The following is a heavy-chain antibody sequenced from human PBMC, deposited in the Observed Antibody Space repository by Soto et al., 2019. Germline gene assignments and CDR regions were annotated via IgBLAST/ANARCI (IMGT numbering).Heavy chain of an antibody. D-gene: IGHD6-13*01. J-gene: IGHJ6*02. CDR3: AVEQLAKYYYYYYGLDV. V-gene: IGHV3-21*01. CDR1: GFTFSSYA. Sequence: GGSLRLSCAASGFTFSSYAVNWVRQAPGKGLEWVSSISSASSSIYYADSVRGRFTISRDNAKNSLYLQMNNLRAEDTAVYYCAVEQLAKYYYYYYGLDVWGQGTTVTVSS. CDR2: ISSASSSI.